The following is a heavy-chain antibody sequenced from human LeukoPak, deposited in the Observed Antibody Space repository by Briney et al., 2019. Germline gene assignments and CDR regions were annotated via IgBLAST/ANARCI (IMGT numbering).Heavy chain of an antibody. CDR1: GFTFSSYW. J-gene: IGHJ4*02. CDR3: AIDSSGWTTFDY. Sequence: GGPLRLSCAASGFTFSSYWMHWVRPAPGKGLVWVSRINSDGSSTSYADSVKGRFTISRDNAKNTLYLQMNSLRAEDTAVYYCAIDSSGWTTFDYWGQGTLVTVSS. V-gene: IGHV3-74*01. CDR2: INSDGSST. D-gene: IGHD6-19*01.